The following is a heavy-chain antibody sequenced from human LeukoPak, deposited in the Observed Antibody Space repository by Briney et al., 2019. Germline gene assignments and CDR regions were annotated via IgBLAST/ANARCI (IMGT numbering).Heavy chain of an antibody. V-gene: IGHV4-4*02. J-gene: IGHJ4*02. CDR3: ARAVGYFDHSLDY. CDR1: GGSISSSNW. CDR2: IYHSGST. Sequence: SGTLSPTCAVSGGSISSSNWWSWVRLPPGKGLEWIGEIYHSGSTNYIPSLKSRVTISVDKSKNQFSLKLSSVTAADTAVYYCARAVGYFDHSLDYWGQGTLVTVSS. D-gene: IGHD3-9*01.